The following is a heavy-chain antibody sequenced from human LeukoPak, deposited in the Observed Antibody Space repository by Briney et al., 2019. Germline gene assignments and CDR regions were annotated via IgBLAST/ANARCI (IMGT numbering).Heavy chain of an antibody. V-gene: IGHV4-31*03. J-gene: IGHJ5*02. CDR2: IYYSGST. CDR3: ASSYYYGSGSYSWFDP. CDR1: GGSISSGGYY. D-gene: IGHD3-10*01. Sequence: SETLSLTCTVSGGSISSGGYYWSWIRQHPGKGLEWIGYIYYSGSTYYNPSLKSRVTISVDTSKNQFSLKLSSVTAADTAVYYCASSYYYGSGSYSWFDPWGQGTLVTVSS.